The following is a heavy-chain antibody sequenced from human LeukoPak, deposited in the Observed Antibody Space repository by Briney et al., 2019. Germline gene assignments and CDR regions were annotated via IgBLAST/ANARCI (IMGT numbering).Heavy chain of an antibody. Sequence: GGSLRLSRAASGFNFGSYSINWVRQPPAKGLEWVSSISSSSTYINYPDSVKGRFTISRDNAKNSLYLQMNSLRAEDTAVYYCARGKYGYSYFEYWGQGTLVTVSS. J-gene: IGHJ4*02. CDR2: ISSSSTYI. CDR3: ARGKYGYSYFEY. D-gene: IGHD5-18*01. CDR1: GFNFGSYS. V-gene: IGHV3-21*01.